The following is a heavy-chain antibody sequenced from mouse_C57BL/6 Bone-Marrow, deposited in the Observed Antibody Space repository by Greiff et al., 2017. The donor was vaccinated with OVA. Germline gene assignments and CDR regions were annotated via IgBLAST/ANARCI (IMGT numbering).Heavy chain of an antibody. J-gene: IGHJ4*01. CDR1: GYAFSSSW. Sequence: VQLQQSGPELVKPGASVKISCKASGYAFSSSWMNWVKQRPGKGLVWIGRIYPGDGDTNYNGKFKGKATLTADKSSSTAYMQLSSLTSEDSAVYFCARSDYYGTRMDYWGQGTSVTVAS. D-gene: IGHD1-1*01. CDR3: ARSDYYGTRMDY. V-gene: IGHV1-82*01. CDR2: IYPGDGDT.